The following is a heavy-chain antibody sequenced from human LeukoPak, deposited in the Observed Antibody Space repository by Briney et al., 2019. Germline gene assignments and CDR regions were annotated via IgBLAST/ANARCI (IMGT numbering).Heavy chain of an antibody. J-gene: IGHJ5*02. V-gene: IGHV4-4*07. Sequence: SETLSLTCTVSGDSINNYYWSWIRQPAGKGLEWIGRIYTSGNIKYNPSLKSRVTMSVDTSRNQFSLKLSSVTAADTALYYCARDLSIPATGTIRFWFDPWGQGTLVTVSS. CDR2: IYTSGNI. CDR1: GDSINNYY. CDR3: ARDLSIPATGTIRFWFDP. D-gene: IGHD6-13*01.